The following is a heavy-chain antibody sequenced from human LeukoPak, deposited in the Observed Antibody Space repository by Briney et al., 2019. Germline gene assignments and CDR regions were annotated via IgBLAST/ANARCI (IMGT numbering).Heavy chain of an antibody. V-gene: IGHV1-18*04. J-gene: IGHJ3*02. CDR1: GYTFTSYG. D-gene: IGHD3-9*01. CDR2: ISAYNGNT. CDR3: ARGGAGYFDPDAFDI. Sequence: ASVKVSCRASGYTFTSYGISWVRQAPGQGLEWMGWISAYNGNTNYAQKLQGRVTMTTDTSTSTAYMELRSLRSDDTAVYYCARGGAGYFDPDAFDIWGQGTMVTVSS.